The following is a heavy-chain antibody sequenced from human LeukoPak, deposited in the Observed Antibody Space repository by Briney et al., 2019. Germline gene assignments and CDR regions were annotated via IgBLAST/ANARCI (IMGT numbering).Heavy chain of an antibody. V-gene: IGHV3-21*01. CDR3: AREWELLRNFDY. Sequence: GGSLRLSCAASGFTFSSYSMNWVRQAPGKGLEWVSSISSSSSYIYYADSVKGRFTISRDNAKNSLYLQMNSLRAEDTAVYYCAREWELLRNFDYWGQGTLVTVSS. CDR2: ISSSSSYI. D-gene: IGHD1-26*01. J-gene: IGHJ4*02. CDR1: GFTFSSYS.